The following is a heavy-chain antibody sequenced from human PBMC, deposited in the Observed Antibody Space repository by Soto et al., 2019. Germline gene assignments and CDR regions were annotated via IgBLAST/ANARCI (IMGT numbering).Heavy chain of an antibody. CDR1: GFTLGAYV. CDR3: AKSVPDPACRGGGCHRTFDY. J-gene: IGHJ4*02. V-gene: IGHV3-30*18. CDR2: ISADGRDL. Sequence: QVQLVESGGGVVQPGGSVRLSCTASGFTLGAYVMHWVRQAQGKGPEWVAAISADGRDLFYAASVEGRFTISRDNSKNTLFLQMNSLTYEDTSVYSCAKSVPDPACRGGGCHRTFDYWGQGTLVTVSS. D-gene: IGHD2-15*01.